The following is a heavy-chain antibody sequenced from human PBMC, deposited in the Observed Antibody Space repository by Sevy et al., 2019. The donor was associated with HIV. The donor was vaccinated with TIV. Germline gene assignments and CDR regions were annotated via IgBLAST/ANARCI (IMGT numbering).Heavy chain of an antibody. J-gene: IGHJ1*01. CDR1: GITFSNLW. D-gene: IGHD6-19*01. CDR3: TTDRPYSRGHNCQQ. CDR2: IKSNVDGGTT. V-gene: IGHV3-15*01. Sequence: GGSLRLSCVVSGITFSNLWMTWVRQVPGKGLEWVGRIKSNVDGGTTDYPAPVKGRFTISRDDSKNTLYLQMNSLKTDDTAVYYCTTDRPYSRGHNCQQWGQGTLVTVSS.